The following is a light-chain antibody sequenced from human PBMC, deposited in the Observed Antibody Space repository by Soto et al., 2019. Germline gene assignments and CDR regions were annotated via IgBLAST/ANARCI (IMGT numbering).Light chain of an antibody. CDR2: GAS. J-gene: IGKJ3*01. CDR1: QSVGSNY. V-gene: IGKV3-20*01. Sequence: IVLTQSPGTLSLSPGETATLSCRASQSVGSNYFAWYQQKPGQAPRLLIYGASRRATGIPDRFSGSGSGTDFTLTFSRLEPEDFAVYYCQQYDSSRTFGPVTKVDSK. CDR3: QQYDSSRT.